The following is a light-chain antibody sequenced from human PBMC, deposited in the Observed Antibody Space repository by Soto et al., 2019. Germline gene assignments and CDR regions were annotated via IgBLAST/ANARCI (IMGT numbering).Light chain of an antibody. V-gene: IGKV3-20*01. CDR1: QRVSSND. CDR2: GAS. Sequence: EIVLTQSPGTLSLSPGERATLSCRASQRVSSNDLAWYQQTPGQAPRLLIYGASSRATGIPDRFSCSGSGTDFTLTISRLEPEDFAVYYCQQYGSSPGTFGQGTKLEIK. CDR3: QQYGSSPGT. J-gene: IGKJ2*01.